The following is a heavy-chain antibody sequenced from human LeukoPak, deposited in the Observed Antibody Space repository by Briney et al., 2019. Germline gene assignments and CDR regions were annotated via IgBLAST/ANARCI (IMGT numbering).Heavy chain of an antibody. J-gene: IGHJ6*02. D-gene: IGHD3-3*01. V-gene: IGHV6-1*01. CDR2: TYYRSKWYH. CDR1: GGSVSSNSAA. CDR3: ARGFYYTGLDV. Sequence: SQTLSLTCAISGGSVSSNSAAWNWLRQSPSRGLEWLGRTYYRSKWYHDYAVSVKSRTTINPDTSKNQFSLQLNSVTPEDTAVYYCARGFYYTGLDVWGQGTTVTVSS.